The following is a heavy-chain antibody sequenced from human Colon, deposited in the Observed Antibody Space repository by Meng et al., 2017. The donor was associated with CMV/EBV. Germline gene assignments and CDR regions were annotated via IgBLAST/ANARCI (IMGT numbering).Heavy chain of an antibody. V-gene: IGHV3-7*01. CDR3: SSLGAASGRYWFDP. CDR2: IKQDGSAN. D-gene: IGHD6-13*01. CDR1: GFTFSNYW. J-gene: IGHJ5*02. Sequence: GGSLRLSCAASGFTFSNYWMSWVRQAPGKGLEWVANIKQDGSANYYVDSVKGRFTISRDNAKNSLYLQMNSLRAEDTAVYFCSSLGAASGRYWFDPWGQGTLVTVSS.